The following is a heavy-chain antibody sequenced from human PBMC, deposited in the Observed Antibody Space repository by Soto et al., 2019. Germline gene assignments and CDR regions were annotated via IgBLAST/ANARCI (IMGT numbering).Heavy chain of an antibody. D-gene: IGHD4-17*01. CDR1: GYGFTTYG. Sequence: GASVKVSCKGSGYGFTTYGITWVRQAPGQGLEWMGWISAYNGNTNYAQKLQGRVTMTTDTSTSTAYMELRSLRSDDTAVYYCARDDRYGGNSVDYWGQGTLVTVSS. CDR2: ISAYNGNT. V-gene: IGHV1-18*01. J-gene: IGHJ4*02. CDR3: ARDDRYGGNSVDY.